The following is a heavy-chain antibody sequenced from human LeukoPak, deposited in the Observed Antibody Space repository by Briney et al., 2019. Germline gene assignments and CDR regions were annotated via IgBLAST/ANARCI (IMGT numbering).Heavy chain of an antibody. V-gene: IGHV3-20*04. D-gene: IGHD3-10*02. CDR2: INSDGDSA. CDR1: GFTFDDYG. J-gene: IGHJ6*04. CDR3: AELGITMIGGV. Sequence: GGSLRLSCAASGFTFDDYGMSWVRQAPGKGLEWDSGINSDGDSAGYADSVKGRFTISRDNAKNSLYLQMNSLRAEDTAVYYCAELGITMIGGVWGKGTTVTISS.